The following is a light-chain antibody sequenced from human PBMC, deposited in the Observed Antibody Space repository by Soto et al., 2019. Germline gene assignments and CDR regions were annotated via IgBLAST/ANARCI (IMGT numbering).Light chain of an antibody. V-gene: IGKV1-5*01. CDR3: RKYKDGAWT. J-gene: IGKJ1*01. Sequence: DIQLTQSPSTLSASVGDRVTVTCRASQRIDRYLAWYQQKPGKAPKLLVYDASTLEGGVPSSFSGSGSATEFILTLSSMQPDDFATYYCRKYKDGAWTFGQGTRVDMK. CDR2: DAS. CDR1: QRIDRY.